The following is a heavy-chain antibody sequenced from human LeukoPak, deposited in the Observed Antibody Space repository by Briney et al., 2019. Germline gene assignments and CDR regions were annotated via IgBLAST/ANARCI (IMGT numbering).Heavy chain of an antibody. Sequence: KASETLSLTCAVCGGSLSGYYWSWIRQPPGKGLEWIGEINHSGATNYNPSLKSRVTIAVDTSKNQFSLRLSSVTAADTAMYYCARGIYGVYYFDFWGQGALVTVSS. D-gene: IGHD4-17*01. CDR1: GGSLSGYY. CDR2: INHSGAT. CDR3: ARGIYGVYYFDF. V-gene: IGHV4-34*01. J-gene: IGHJ4*02.